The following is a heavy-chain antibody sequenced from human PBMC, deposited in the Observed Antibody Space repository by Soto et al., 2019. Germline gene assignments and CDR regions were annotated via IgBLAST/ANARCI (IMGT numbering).Heavy chain of an antibody. CDR3: ARTNYDILTGYDWVTHDY. D-gene: IGHD3-9*01. V-gene: IGHV1-18*01. J-gene: IGHJ4*02. CDR2: ISAYNGKT. CDR1: GYTFTSYG. Sequence: QVQLVQSGAEVKKPGASVKVSCKASGYTFTSYGISWVRQAPGQGLEWMGWISAYNGKTNYAQKLQGRVTMTIDTSTSTAYMEMRSLRAYDPAVYYCARTNYDILTGYDWVTHDYCGQGNLVTVST.